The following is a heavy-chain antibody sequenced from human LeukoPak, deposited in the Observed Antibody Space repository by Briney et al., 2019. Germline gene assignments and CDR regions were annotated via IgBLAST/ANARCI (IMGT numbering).Heavy chain of an antibody. CDR3: AKDLPDYGDYIEGY. CDR1: GFTFSSFA. CDR2: ISGSGGST. Sequence: GGALRLSCAASGFTFSSFAMSWVRQAPGKGLEWVSTISGSGGSTNYADSVKGRFTFSRDNSKNTLYLQMNSLRAEDTAVYYCAKDLPDYGDYIEGYWGQGTLVTVSS. V-gene: IGHV3-23*01. D-gene: IGHD4-17*01. J-gene: IGHJ4*02.